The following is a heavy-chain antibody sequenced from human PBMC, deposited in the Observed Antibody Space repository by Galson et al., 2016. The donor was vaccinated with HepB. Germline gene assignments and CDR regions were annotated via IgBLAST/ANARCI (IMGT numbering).Heavy chain of an antibody. CDR2: INPNSGGT. V-gene: IGHV1-2*04. D-gene: IGHD3-3*01. CDR1: GYMFTGYY. J-gene: IGHJ4*02. Sequence: SVKVSCKASGYMFTGYYIHWVRQAPGQGLEWMGWINPNSGGTNYAQKFQGWVTMTRDTSITTAYMELTRLTSDDTAVYYCARDYFDFWSNYYRLGNWGQGTLVTVSS. CDR3: ARDYFDFWSNYYRLGN.